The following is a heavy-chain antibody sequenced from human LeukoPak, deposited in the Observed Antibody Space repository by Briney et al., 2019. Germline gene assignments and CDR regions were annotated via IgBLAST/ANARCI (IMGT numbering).Heavy chain of an antibody. J-gene: IGHJ3*02. Sequence: ASVKVSCKASGGTFSSYAISWVRQAPGQGLEWMGGIIPIFGTANYAQKFQGRVTITADKSTSTAYMELSSLRSEDTAVYYCASPSVRLGVFDIWGQGTMVTVSS. D-gene: IGHD2-8*01. CDR2: IIPIFGTA. CDR1: GGTFSSYA. V-gene: IGHV1-69*06. CDR3: ASPSVRLGVFDI.